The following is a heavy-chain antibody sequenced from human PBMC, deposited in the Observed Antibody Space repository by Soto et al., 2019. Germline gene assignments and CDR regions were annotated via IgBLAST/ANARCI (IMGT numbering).Heavy chain of an antibody. V-gene: IGHV4-59*01. D-gene: IGHD3-10*01. Sequence: TLSLTCTVSGDSFSSYYWTWIRQPPGKRLEWVAYIFHTGNTNYNPSLKSRVTISVDTSKNQFSLKLRSVTPADTAVYYCAALDGALDYWGPGTLVTVSS. CDR1: GDSFSSYY. CDR3: AALDGALDY. J-gene: IGHJ4*02. CDR2: IFHTGNT.